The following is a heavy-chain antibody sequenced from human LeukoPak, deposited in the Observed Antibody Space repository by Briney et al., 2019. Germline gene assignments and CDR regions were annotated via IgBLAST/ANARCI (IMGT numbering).Heavy chain of an antibody. Sequence: SVKVSCKASGGTFSSYAISWVRQAPGQGLELMGRIIPIFGTANYAQKFQGRVTITTDESTSTAYMELSSLRSEDTAVYYCARGDSSGYYGLYWGQGTLVTVSS. D-gene: IGHD3-22*01. V-gene: IGHV1-69*05. CDR2: IIPIFGTA. CDR1: GGTFSSYA. J-gene: IGHJ4*02. CDR3: ARGDSSGYYGLY.